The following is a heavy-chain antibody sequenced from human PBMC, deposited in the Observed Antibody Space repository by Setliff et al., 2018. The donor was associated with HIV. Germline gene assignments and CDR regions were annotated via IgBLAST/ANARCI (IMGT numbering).Heavy chain of an antibody. CDR3: ARDGLLVVGTRFDY. CDR2: IIPIFGTT. Sequence: SVKVSCKTSGRSFSSYAVSWVRQAPGQGLEWMGGIIPIFGTTNYAQKFQGRVTITADESASTVYMELSSLRSEDTALYYCARDGLLVVGTRFDYWGQGTLVTVSS. D-gene: IGHD6-19*01. V-gene: IGHV1-69*13. J-gene: IGHJ4*01. CDR1: GRSFSSYA.